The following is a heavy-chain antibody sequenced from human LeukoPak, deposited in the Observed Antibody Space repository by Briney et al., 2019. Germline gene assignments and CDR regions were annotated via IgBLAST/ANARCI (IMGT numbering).Heavy chain of an antibody. CDR1: GFTFSSYG. Sequence: GRSLRLSCAASGFTFSSYGIHWVRQAPGKGLEWVALISYDGSNKYYADSVKGRFTISRDNSKNTLYLQMNSLRAGDTAVYYCAKDGPVDTMVRGVIGYWGQGTLVTVSS. CDR3: AKDGPVDTMVRGVIGY. J-gene: IGHJ4*02. CDR2: ISYDGSNK. D-gene: IGHD3-10*01. V-gene: IGHV3-30*18.